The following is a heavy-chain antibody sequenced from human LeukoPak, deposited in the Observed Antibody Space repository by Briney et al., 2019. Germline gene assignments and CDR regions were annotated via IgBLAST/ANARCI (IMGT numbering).Heavy chain of an antibody. D-gene: IGHD3-10*01. J-gene: IGHJ4*02. CDR3: ARARRYYYGSGSYTLGY. CDR1: GYTFTGYY. V-gene: IGHV1-8*03. CDR2: MNPNSGNT. Sequence: ASVKVSCKASGYTFTGYYMHWVRQATGQGLEWMGWMNPNSGNTGYAQKFQGRVTITRNTSISTAYMELSSLRSEDTAVYYCARARRYYYGSGSYTLGYWGQGTLVTVSS.